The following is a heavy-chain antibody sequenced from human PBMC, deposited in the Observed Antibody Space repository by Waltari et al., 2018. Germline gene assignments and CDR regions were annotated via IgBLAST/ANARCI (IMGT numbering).Heavy chain of an antibody. CDR2: FGPGDGET. CDR3: AGRDYYLAH. CDR1: GYTLTELS. V-gene: IGHV1-24*01. J-gene: IGHJ4*02. Sequence: QVQLVQSGAEVKKPGASVKVSCKVSGYTLTELSMHWVRQAPGKGLEWMGGFGPGDGETNYGKKVQGRGNKDEDTSTDTAYMELSSLRSEDTAMYYCAGRDYYLAHWGQGTLVTVSS.